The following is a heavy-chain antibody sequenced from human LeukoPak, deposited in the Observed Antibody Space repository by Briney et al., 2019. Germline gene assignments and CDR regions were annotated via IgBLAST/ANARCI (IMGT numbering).Heavy chain of an antibody. CDR1: GDSIESGNHY. CDR3: VRGFDP. J-gene: IGHJ5*02. Sequence: SQTLSLTCHVSGDSIESGNHYWSWIRQLTGKGLEWIGRIDSSGNTYYNPSLKSRVIMSVDTSKNHLSLSLTSVTAADTAVYFCVRGFDPWGQGTLVTVSA. V-gene: IGHV4-61*02. CDR2: IDSSGNT.